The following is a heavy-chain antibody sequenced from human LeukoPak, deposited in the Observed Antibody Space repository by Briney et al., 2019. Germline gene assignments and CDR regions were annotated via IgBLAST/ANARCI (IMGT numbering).Heavy chain of an antibody. CDR1: GFTFSSYA. D-gene: IGHD6-19*01. Sequence: PGGSLRLSCAASGFTFSSYAMSWLRQAPGKGLEWVSTISGSGGSTYYADSVKGRFTISRDNTKNTLYLQMNSLRAEDTAVYYCAREAGGVAGPFDYWGQGTLVTVSS. CDR3: AREAGGVAGPFDY. V-gene: IGHV3-23*01. J-gene: IGHJ4*02. CDR2: ISGSGGST.